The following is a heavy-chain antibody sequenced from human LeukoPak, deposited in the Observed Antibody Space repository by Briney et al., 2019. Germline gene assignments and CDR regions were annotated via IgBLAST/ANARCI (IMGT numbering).Heavy chain of an antibody. V-gene: IGHV1-8*01. D-gene: IGHD3-22*01. CDR2: MNPNSGNT. CDR1: GYTFTSYD. J-gene: IGHJ6*02. Sequence: ASVKVSCKASGYTFTSYDINWVRQATGQGLEWMGWMNPNSGNTGYAQKFQGRVTMTRNTSISTAYMELNSLRSEDTAVDYCARVAFRYDSSGAGYYYGMDVWGQGTTVTVSS. CDR3: ARVAFRYDSSGAGYYYGMDV.